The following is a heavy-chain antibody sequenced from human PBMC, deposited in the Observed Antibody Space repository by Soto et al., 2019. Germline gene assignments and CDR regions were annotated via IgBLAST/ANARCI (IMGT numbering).Heavy chain of an antibody. CDR3: ARVSGILVATLRSHDAFDI. CDR2: ISAYNGNT. CDR1: GYTFTSYG. D-gene: IGHD5-12*01. V-gene: IGHV1-18*01. J-gene: IGHJ3*02. Sequence: ASVKVSCKASGYTFTSYGISWVRQAPGQGLEWMGWISAYNGNTNYAQKLQGRVTMTTDTSTSTAYMELRSLRSDDTAVYYCARVSGILVATLRSHDAFDIWCKGTMVTGSS.